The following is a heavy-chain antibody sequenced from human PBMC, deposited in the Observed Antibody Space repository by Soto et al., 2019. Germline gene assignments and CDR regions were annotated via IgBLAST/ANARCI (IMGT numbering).Heavy chain of an antibody. CDR1: GVTFSNYA. V-gene: IGHV3-23*01. Sequence: GGSLRLSCAASGVTFSNYAMSWVRQAPGKGLEWVSAISGSGGSTYYADSVKGRFTISRDNSKNTLYLQMNSLRAEDTAVYYCAKDSEHIVVVTAILFDYWGQGTLVTVSS. J-gene: IGHJ4*02. CDR3: AKDSEHIVVVTAILFDY. D-gene: IGHD2-21*02. CDR2: ISGSGGST.